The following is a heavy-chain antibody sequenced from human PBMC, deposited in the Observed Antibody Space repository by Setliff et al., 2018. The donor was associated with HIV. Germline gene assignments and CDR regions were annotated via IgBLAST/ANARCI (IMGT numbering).Heavy chain of an antibody. Sequence: SETLSLTCTVSGGSITNHYWSWIRQPAGKGLEWIGRIYGSGITSYNPSLQRPVTMSVDTSKNQFSLRLNFVIAADTAMYYCARGRWDMAAAGTTEYFQYWGQGTLVTVSS. CDR2: IYGSGIT. CDR3: ARGRWDMAAAGTTEYFQY. V-gene: IGHV4-4*07. CDR1: GGSITNHY. J-gene: IGHJ1*01. D-gene: IGHD6-13*01.